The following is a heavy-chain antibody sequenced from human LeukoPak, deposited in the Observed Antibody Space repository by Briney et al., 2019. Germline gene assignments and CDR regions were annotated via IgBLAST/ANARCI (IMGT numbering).Heavy chain of an antibody. V-gene: IGHV1-2*04. D-gene: IGHD6-19*01. CDR3: AREFGEQWLGYYFDY. Sequence: ASVKVSCKASGGTFSSYAISWVRQAPGQGLEWMGWINPNSGGTNYAQKFQGWVTMTRDTSISTAYMELSRLRSDDTAVYYCAREFGEQWLGYYFDYWGQGTLVTVSS. CDR1: GGTFSSYA. J-gene: IGHJ4*02. CDR2: INPNSGGT.